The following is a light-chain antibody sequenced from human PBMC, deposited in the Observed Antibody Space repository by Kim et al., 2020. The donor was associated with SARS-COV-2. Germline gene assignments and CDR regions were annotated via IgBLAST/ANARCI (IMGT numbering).Light chain of an antibody. Sequence: ASVGDRVTITCRASQRISSYLNWYQQKPGKAPKLLIYAASSLQSGVPSRFSGSGSGTDFTLPISSLQPEDFATYYCQQSYSTPETFGQGTKVDI. J-gene: IGKJ1*01. CDR1: QRISSY. CDR2: AAS. CDR3: QQSYSTPET. V-gene: IGKV1-39*01.